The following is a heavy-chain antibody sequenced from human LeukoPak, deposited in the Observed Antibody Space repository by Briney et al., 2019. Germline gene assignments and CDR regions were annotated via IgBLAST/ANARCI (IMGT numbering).Heavy chain of an antibody. J-gene: IGHJ3*01. CDR3: AKDVATVSTRGAFDV. Sequence: PGGSLRLSCAASGFTFSNYAMNWVRQVPGKGLEWVSSISGSGGSTYYADSVKGRFTISRDNSKNTLYLQMNSLRAEDTAVYYCAKDVATVSTRGAFDVWGQGTMVTVSS. V-gene: IGHV3-23*01. CDR1: GFTFSNYA. CDR2: ISGSGGST. D-gene: IGHD4-11*01.